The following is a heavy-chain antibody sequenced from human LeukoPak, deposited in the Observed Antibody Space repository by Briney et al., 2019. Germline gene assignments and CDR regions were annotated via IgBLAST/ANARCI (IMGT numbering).Heavy chain of an antibody. Sequence: PGGSLRLSCAASGFTFSNYYMSWVRQAPGKGLEWVSSISSGSNYIYYADSLKGRFTISRDNAKNSLYLQMSSLRAEDTAVYYCATGVRGYNSALDYWGQGTLVTVSP. CDR1: GFTFSNYY. J-gene: IGHJ4*02. CDR3: ATGVRGYNSALDY. D-gene: IGHD6-19*01. V-gene: IGHV3-21*01. CDR2: ISSGSNYI.